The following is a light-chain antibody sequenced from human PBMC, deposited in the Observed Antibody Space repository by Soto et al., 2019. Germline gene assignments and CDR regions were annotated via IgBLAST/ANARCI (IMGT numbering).Light chain of an antibody. CDR3: GSYSSTDTPFV. CDR1: ITDVGGYNY. V-gene: IGLV2-14*01. Sequence: SVLCLPSSVCGSPGQSVTISCTGTITDVGGYNYVSWYQHHSGKATKLLIYEVTNRPSGISDRFYGSKSVNKASLTISGLQAEDESDYYCGSYSSTDTPFVFGTGTKVTVL. J-gene: IGLJ1*01. CDR2: EVT.